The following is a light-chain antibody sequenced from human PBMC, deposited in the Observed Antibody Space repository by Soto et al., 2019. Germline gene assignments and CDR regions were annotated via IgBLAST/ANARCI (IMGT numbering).Light chain of an antibody. CDR2: LNSDGSH. J-gene: IGLJ1*01. V-gene: IGLV4-69*01. CDR1: SGHSDYA. Sequence: QLVLTQSPSASASLGASVKLTCTLTSGHSDYAIAWHQQQPEKGPRFLMKLNSDGSHTKGDGIPDRFSGSSSGAERYLTISSLQSEDEADYYCQTWGTGTPYVFGTGTKLTVL. CDR3: QTWGTGTPYV.